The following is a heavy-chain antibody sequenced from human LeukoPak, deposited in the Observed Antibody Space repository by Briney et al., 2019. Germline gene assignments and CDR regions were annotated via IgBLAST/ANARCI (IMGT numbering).Heavy chain of an antibody. CDR1: GFTFSVSV. Sequence: GGSLRLSCAASGFTFSVSVMHWVRQAPGKGLECVSVISSNGGSTSYANSVKGRFTISRDNSKNTLYLQMGSLRAEDMAVYYCARDLSGGGLDYWGQGTLVTVSS. CDR3: ARDLSGGGLDY. D-gene: IGHD3-10*01. CDR2: ISSNGGST. J-gene: IGHJ4*02. V-gene: IGHV3-64*01.